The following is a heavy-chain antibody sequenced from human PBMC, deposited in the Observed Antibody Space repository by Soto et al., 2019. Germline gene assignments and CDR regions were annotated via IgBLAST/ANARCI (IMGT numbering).Heavy chain of an antibody. V-gene: IGHV1-69*06. D-gene: IGHD6-13*01. Sequence: SVKVSCKASGGTFSSYAISWVRQAPGQGLEWMGGIIPIFGTANYAQKFQGRVTITADKSTSTAYMELSSLRSEDTAVYYCARDGIAAAGNRGMDVWSQGTTVTVSS. J-gene: IGHJ6*02. CDR2: IIPIFGTA. CDR1: GGTFSSYA. CDR3: ARDGIAAAGNRGMDV.